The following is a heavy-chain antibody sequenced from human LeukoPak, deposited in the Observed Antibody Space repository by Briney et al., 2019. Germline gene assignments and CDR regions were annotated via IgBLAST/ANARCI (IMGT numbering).Heavy chain of an antibody. J-gene: IGHJ6*02. CDR3: ARERAVATYHYYYGMDV. CDR1: GFTFSSYG. V-gene: IGHV3-33*01. CDR2: IWYDGSNK. Sequence: GGSLRLSCAASGFTFSSYGMHWVRQAPGKGLEWVAVIWYDGSNKYYADSVKGRFTISRDNSKNTLYLQMNSLRAEDTAVYYCARERAVATYHYYYGMDVWGQGTTVTVSS. D-gene: IGHD4-23*01.